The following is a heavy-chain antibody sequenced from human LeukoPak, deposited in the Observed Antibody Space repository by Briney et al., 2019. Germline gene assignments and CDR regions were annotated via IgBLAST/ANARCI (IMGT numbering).Heavy chain of an antibody. CDR2: SIPILGTA. CDR3: AAPWGGVVGELLYARRLQFDY. J-gene: IGHJ4*02. V-gene: IGHV1-69*06. Sequence: SSVKVSCKASRGTLSRYVICSVRQAPGQGLEWVGGSIPILGTANYAQKFQDRDTITADTSTSTAYMELSSLRCEDTAVYDSAAPWGGVVGELLYARRLQFDYWGQGTLVTVSS. D-gene: IGHD3-10*01. CDR1: RGTLSRYV.